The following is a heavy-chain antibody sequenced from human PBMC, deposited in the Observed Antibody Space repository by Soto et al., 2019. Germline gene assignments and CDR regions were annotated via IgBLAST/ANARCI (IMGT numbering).Heavy chain of an antibody. J-gene: IGHJ5*02. CDR3: ARDTKELWNSSFFDP. CDR2: ISAYNGQT. CDR1: GYPFDAYG. Sequence: ASVKGSGEASGYPFDAYGINWVRQAHGHRPEWMGWISAYNGQTEYAQNYQGRVTMATDTSTNTAYMELRNLRSDDTAVYYCARDTKELWNSSFFDPWGPATLVTVS. V-gene: IGHV1-18*01. D-gene: IGHD1-26*01.